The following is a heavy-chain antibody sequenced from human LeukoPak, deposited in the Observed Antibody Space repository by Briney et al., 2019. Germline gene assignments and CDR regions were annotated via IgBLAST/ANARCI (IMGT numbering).Heavy chain of an antibody. D-gene: IGHD2-15*01. Sequence: GGSLRLSCAASGFTFSSYAKHWVRQAPGKGLEWVAVISYDGSNKYYADSVKGRFTISRDNSKNTLYLQMNSLRAEDTAVYYCARDGVVGFDYWGQGTLVTVSS. CDR3: ARDGVVGFDY. CDR1: GFTFSSYA. V-gene: IGHV3-30-3*01. J-gene: IGHJ4*02. CDR2: ISYDGSNK.